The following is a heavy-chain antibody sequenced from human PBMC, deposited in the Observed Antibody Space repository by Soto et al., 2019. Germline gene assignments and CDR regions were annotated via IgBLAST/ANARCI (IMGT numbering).Heavy chain of an antibody. CDR3: ARDIANYSDITAYYWDY. CDR2: ISAYNGNT. V-gene: IGHV1-18*01. CDR1: GYTFVTYG. Sequence: ASVKVSCKASGYTFVTYGISWVRQAPGQGLEWMGWISAYNGNTNYAQKLQGRVTMTTDTSTSTAYMELRSLRSDDTAVYYCARDIANYSDITAYYWDYWGEGTMVTVYS. J-gene: IGHJ4*01. D-gene: IGHD3-9*01.